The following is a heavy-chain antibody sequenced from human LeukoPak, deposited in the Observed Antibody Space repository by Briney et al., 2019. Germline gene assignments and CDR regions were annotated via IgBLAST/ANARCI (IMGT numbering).Heavy chain of an antibody. Sequence: PSETLSLTCTVSGGSVSSGSYYWSWIRQPPGRGLEWIAYIHYSGSAAYNPSLKSRVTISGDMSTNQFSLKMTSVTAADTAVYFCARDMGAPDYGSYSVDYWGQGTLVTVSS. CDR2: IHYSGSA. V-gene: IGHV4-61*01. J-gene: IGHJ4*02. D-gene: IGHD4-23*01. CDR1: GGSVSSGSYY. CDR3: ARDMGAPDYGSYSVDY.